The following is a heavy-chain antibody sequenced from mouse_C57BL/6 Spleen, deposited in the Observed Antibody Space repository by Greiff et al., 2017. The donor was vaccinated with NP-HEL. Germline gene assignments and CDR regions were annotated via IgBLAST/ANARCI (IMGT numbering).Heavy chain of an antibody. Sequence: VKLQESGAELVRPGTSVKVSCKASGYAFTNYLIEWVKQRPGQGLEWIGVINPGSGGTNYNEKFKGKATLTADKSSSTAYMQLSSLTSEDSAVYFCARSRSGSSYEYFDVWGTGTTVTVSS. CDR2: INPGSGGT. V-gene: IGHV1-54*01. J-gene: IGHJ1*03. CDR1: GYAFTNYL. D-gene: IGHD1-1*01. CDR3: ARSRSGSSYEYFDV.